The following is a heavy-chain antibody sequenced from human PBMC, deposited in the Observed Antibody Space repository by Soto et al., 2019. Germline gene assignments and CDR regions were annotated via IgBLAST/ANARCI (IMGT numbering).Heavy chain of an antibody. CDR3: ARGGVSTRTFDY. D-gene: IGHD3-3*01. Sequence: PGESLKISCKGSGYNFAGYWIAWVRQMPGKGLELMGIIYPSDSDTRYRPSFQGQVTISADKSISSAYLQWSSLRASDTAMYYCARGGVSTRTFDYWGQGSPVTVSS. CDR2: IYPSDSDT. J-gene: IGHJ4*02. V-gene: IGHV5-51*01. CDR1: GYNFAGYW.